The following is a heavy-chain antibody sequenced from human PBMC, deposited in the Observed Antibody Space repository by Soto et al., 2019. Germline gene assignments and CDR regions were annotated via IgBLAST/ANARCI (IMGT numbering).Heavy chain of an antibody. V-gene: IGHV4-31*03. J-gene: IGHJ6*02. D-gene: IGHD3-22*01. CDR1: GGSISSGGYY. CDR2: IYYSGST. Sequence: PSETLSLTCTVSGGSISSGGYYWSWIRQHPGKGLEWIGYIYYSGSTYYNPSLKSRVTISVDTSKNQFSLKLSSVTAADTAVYYCAREGVYGYYHDYYYYGMDVWGQGTTVTVSS. CDR3: AREGVYGYYHDYYYYGMDV.